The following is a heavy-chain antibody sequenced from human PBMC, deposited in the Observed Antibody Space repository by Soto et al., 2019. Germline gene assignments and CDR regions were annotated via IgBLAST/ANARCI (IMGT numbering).Heavy chain of an antibody. V-gene: IGHV3-64D*06. CDR3: VPIRYFDWLLWPPSFDY. Sequence: GGSLRLCCSAAGVTCSSYAMHWVRQAPGKGLEYVSAISSNGGSTYYADSVKGRFTISRDNSKNTLYLQMSSLRAEDAAVYYCVPIRYFDWLLWPPSFDYWGQGTLVTVSS. CDR1: GVTCSSYA. CDR2: ISSNGGST. D-gene: IGHD3-9*01. J-gene: IGHJ4*02.